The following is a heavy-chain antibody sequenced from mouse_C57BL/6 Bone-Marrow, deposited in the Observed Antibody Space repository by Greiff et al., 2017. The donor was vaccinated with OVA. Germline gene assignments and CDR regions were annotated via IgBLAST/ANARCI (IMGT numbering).Heavy chain of an antibody. D-gene: IGHD1-1*01. Sequence: VKLQQPGAELVKPGASVKLSCKASGYTFTSYWMHWVKQRPGQGLEWIGMIHPNSGSTNYNEKFKSKATLTVDKSSSTAYMQLSSLTSEDSAVYYCARGGSSHAMDYWGQGTSVTVSS. J-gene: IGHJ4*01. CDR2: IHPNSGST. CDR1: GYTFTSYW. V-gene: IGHV1-64*01. CDR3: ARGGSSHAMDY.